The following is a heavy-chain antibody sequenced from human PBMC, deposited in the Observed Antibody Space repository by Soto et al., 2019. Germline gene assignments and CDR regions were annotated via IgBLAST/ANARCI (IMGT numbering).Heavy chain of an antibody. D-gene: IGHD5-18*01. J-gene: IGHJ4*02. CDR3: ARGLSPAFPHTAMALPMTTVSYFDY. CDR2: INHSGST. Sequence: QVQLQQWGAGLLKPSETLSLTCAVYGGSFSGYYWSWIRQPPGKGLEWIGEINHSGSTNYNPSLKRRLTISVDASKNQFSLKLSSVTAADTAVYYCARGLSPAFPHTAMALPMTTVSYFDYWGQGTLVTVSS. CDR1: GGSFSGYY. V-gene: IGHV4-34*01.